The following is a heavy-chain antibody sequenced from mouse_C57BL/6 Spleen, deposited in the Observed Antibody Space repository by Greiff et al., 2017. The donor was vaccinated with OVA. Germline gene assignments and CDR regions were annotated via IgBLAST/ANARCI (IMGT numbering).Heavy chain of an antibody. V-gene: IGHV1-18*01. Sequence: EVQLQQSGPELVKPGASVKIPCKASGYTFTDYNMDWVTQSHGKSLEWIGVINPNNGGTIYNQKFKGKATLTVDKSSSTAYMELRSLTSEDTAVYYCARGRGNYFDYWGQGTTLTVSS. CDR2: INPNNGGT. CDR3: ARGRGNYFDY. J-gene: IGHJ2*01. CDR1: GYTFTDYN.